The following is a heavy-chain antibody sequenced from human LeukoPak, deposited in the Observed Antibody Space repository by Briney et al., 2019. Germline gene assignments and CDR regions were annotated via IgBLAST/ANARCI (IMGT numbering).Heavy chain of an antibody. V-gene: IGHV4-59*01. CDR2: IHYSGRT. J-gene: IGHJ6*02. CDR1: GGSIGSFH. CDR3: ARVASKGGMDV. Sequence: SETLSLTCTVSGGSIGSFHWSWIRQPPGKGLEWIGHIHYSGRTNHNPSLKSRLAISVDKSKNQFSLKLTSVTAADTAMYYCARVASKGGMDVWGQGTTVTVSS.